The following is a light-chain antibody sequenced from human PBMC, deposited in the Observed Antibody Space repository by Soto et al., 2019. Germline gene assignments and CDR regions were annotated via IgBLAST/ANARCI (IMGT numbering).Light chain of an antibody. CDR3: QQYGSSPIT. V-gene: IGKV3D-15*01. Sequence: EMVLTQSPAALSLSPVERATLXFRASPSVTNFLAWYQQKPGQAPRLLIYGAFNRATGIPARFSGSGSGTEFNLTISSLQSKDFGVYYCQQYGSSPITFGPGTKVDI. CDR1: PSVTNF. CDR2: GAF. J-gene: IGKJ3*01.